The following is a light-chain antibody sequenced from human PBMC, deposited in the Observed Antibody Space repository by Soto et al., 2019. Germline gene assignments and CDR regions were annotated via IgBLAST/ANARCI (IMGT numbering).Light chain of an antibody. CDR3: QQYDNWPPWA. CDR2: NAA. V-gene: IGKV3-20*01. Sequence: EIVLTQSPGTLSLSPGARATLSCRASQSVSTSSLAWYQQIPGQAPRLLIYNAASRATGIPVRFSGSGSGTEFTLIISSLQPEDCAVYYCQQYDNWPPWAFGQGTKVDIK. CDR1: QSVSTSS. J-gene: IGKJ1*01.